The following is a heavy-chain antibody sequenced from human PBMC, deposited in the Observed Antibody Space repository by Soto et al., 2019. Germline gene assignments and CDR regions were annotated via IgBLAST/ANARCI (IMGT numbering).Heavy chain of an antibody. CDR2: ISYGVNT. CDR1: GGSISSSDYY. CDR3: ARGTSARGYYGY. D-gene: IGHD3-3*01. J-gene: IGHJ4*02. Sequence: SETLSLTCTVSGGSISSSDYYWGWIRQTPGKGLEYIGSISYGVNTYYNPSLKSRVTMSVDTSKNQFSLKLSSVTAADTAVYYCARGTSARGYYGYWGQGTLVTVSS. V-gene: IGHV4-39*07.